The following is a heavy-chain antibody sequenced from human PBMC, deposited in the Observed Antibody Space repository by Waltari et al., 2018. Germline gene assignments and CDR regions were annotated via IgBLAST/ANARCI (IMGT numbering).Heavy chain of an antibody. D-gene: IGHD6-13*01. CDR3: ARQQLVGWFDP. V-gene: IGHV4-39*01. CDR2: IYYSGRT. J-gene: IGHJ5*02. Sequence: QLQLQESGPGLVKPSETLSLTCTVSGGSISSSSYYWGWIRQPPGKGLEWIESIYYSGRTYYNPSLKSRVTIAVDTSKNQFSLKLSSVTAADTAVYYCARQQLVGWFDPWGQGTLVTVSS. CDR1: GGSISSSSYY.